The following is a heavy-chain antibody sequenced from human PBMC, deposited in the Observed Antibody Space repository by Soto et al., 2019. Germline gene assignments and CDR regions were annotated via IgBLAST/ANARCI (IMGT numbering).Heavy chain of an antibody. J-gene: IGHJ4*02. CDR2: IYYSGST. V-gene: IGHV4-61*01. CDR1: GGSVSSGSYY. CDR3: ARVPPVRSSPDY. D-gene: IGHD6-6*01. Sequence: XATLSLTCTVSGGSVSSGSYYWSWIRQPPGKGLEWIGYIYYSGSTNYNPPLKSRVTISVDTSKNQFSLKLSSVTAADTAVYYCARVPPVRSSPDYWGQGTLVTVSS.